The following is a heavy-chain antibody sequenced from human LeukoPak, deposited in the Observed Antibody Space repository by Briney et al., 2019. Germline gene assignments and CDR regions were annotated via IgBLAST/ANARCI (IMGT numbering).Heavy chain of an antibody. J-gene: IGHJ3*02. CDR3: ARDRLINDAFDI. CDR1: GFTFNSYW. CDR2: INSDGSGT. Sequence: QPRGSPRLSCAASGFTFNSYWMHWVGQAPGKGLVWVSRINSDGSGTSDADFVKGRFTISRDNSKNTLYLQMNSLRAEDTAMYYCARDRLINDAFDIWGHGTIVPVSS. D-gene: IGHD3-10*01. V-gene: IGHV3-74*01.